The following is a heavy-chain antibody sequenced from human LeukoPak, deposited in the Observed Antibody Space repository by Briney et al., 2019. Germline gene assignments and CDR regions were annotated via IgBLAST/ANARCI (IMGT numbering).Heavy chain of an antibody. CDR1: GGSISSYY. V-gene: IGHV4-59*01. CDR2: IYYSGST. J-gene: IGHJ3*02. CDR3: ARDRGDGDAFDI. D-gene: IGHD5-24*01. Sequence: SETLSLTCTVSGGSISSYYWSWIRQRPGKGLEWIGYIYYSGSTNYNPSLKSRVTISVDTSKNQFSLKLSSVTAADTAVYYCARDRGDGDAFDIWGQGTMVTVSS.